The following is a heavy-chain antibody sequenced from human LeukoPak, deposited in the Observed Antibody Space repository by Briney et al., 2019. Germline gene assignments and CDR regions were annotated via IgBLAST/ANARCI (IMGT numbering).Heavy chain of an antibody. CDR3: ARAGDASDI. CDR2: IWYDGSDK. Sequence: GRSLRLSCAASGFTFSSYGMHWVRQAPGKGLEWVAVIWYDGSDKYYTDSVKGRFTISRDNSKNTLYLQMNSLRAEDTAIYYCARAGDASDIWGQGTMVTVSS. CDR1: GFTFSSYG. V-gene: IGHV3-33*01. J-gene: IGHJ3*02.